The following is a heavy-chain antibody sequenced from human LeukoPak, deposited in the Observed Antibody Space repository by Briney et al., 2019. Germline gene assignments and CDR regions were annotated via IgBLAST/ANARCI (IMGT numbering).Heavy chain of an antibody. CDR2: ISTDGYTT. CDR3: VVGGSPGY. J-gene: IGHJ4*02. V-gene: IGHV3-74*01. CDR1: GLAFSAYK. D-gene: IGHD2-15*01. Sequence: GGSLRLSGAASGLAFSAYKMHWVRQAPRKGLVWVSRISTDGYTTDYADFVQGRFTASRDNTKNTWSLEMNSLRAEDTAVYYCVVGGSPGYWGQGTLVTVSS.